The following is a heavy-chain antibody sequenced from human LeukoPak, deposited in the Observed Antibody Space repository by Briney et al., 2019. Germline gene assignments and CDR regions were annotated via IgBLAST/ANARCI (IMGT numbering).Heavy chain of an antibody. CDR2: IYYSGST. J-gene: IGHJ3*02. CDR3: ARDYYYDSSGYANDAFDI. D-gene: IGHD3-22*01. CDR1: GGSISSGGYS. Sequence: PSETLSLTCAVSGGSISSGGYSWSWIRQPPGKGLEWIGYIYYSGSTYYNPSLKSRVTISVDTSKNQFSLKLSSVTAADTAVYYCARDYYYDSSGYANDAFDIWGQGTMVTVSS. V-gene: IGHV4-30-4*07.